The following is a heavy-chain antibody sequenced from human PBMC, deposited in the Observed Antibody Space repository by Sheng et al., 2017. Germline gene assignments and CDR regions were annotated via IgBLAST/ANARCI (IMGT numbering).Heavy chain of an antibody. Sequence: QLVESGGGLVKPGGSLRLSCAGSGFTFNRAWMTWVRQAPGKGLEWIGRIKSRNDGGTTDYADFAKGRFIISRDDSKNAAYLEMNSLNSGDSAVYYCASILTGYLYYYFYIDVWAKGHGRRHL. CDR1: GFTFNRAW. V-gene: IGHV3-15*01. D-gene: IGHD3-9*01. CDR3: ASILTGYLYYYFYIDV. CDR2: IKSRNDGGTT. J-gene: IGHJ6*03.